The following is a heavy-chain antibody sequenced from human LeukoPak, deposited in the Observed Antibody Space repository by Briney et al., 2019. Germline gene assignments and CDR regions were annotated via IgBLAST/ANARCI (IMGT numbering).Heavy chain of an antibody. CDR3: AKDGDYSNLSYYYYYMDV. Sequence: GGSLRLSCAASGFTFSSYGMHWVRQAPGKGLEWVAFIRYDGSNKYYADSVKGRFTISRDNSKNTLYLQMNSLRAEDTAVYYCAKDGDYSNLSYYYYYMDVWGKGTTVTVSS. CDR1: GFTFSSYG. V-gene: IGHV3-30*02. CDR2: IRYDGSNK. D-gene: IGHD4-11*01. J-gene: IGHJ6*03.